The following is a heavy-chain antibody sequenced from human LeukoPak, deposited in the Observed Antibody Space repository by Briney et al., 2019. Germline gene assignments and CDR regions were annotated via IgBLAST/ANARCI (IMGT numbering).Heavy chain of an antibody. CDR1: GGSVSSNSYY. D-gene: IGHD2-2*01. V-gene: IGHV4-61*01. Sequence: SETLSLTCTVSGGSVSSNSYYWSWIRQPPGKGLEWIGYIYYSGSTNYNPSLKSRVTISVDTSKNQFSLKLSSVTAADTAVYYCARARRVKYCSSTSCSRYNWFDPWGQGTLVTVSS. CDR3: ARARRVKYCSSTSCSRYNWFDP. CDR2: IYYSGST. J-gene: IGHJ5*02.